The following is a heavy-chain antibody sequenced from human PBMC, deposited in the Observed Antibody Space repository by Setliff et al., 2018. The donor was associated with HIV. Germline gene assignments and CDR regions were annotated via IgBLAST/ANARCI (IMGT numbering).Heavy chain of an antibody. Sequence: ASVKVSCKVSGYSVTELSIHWVRQAPGKGSEWMGSFDLEDGETIYAQKFQGRVTMTEDTSTDTAYMELSSLRSEDTAVYYCATDSNCGGIVTPWDYWGQGTQVTVSS. CDR2: FDLEDGET. CDR1: GYSVTELS. V-gene: IGHV1-24*01. D-gene: IGHD1-26*01. J-gene: IGHJ4*02. CDR3: ATDSNCGGIVTPWDY.